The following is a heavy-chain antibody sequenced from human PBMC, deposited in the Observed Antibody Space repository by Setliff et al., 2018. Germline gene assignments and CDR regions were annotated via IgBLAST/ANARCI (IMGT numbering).Heavy chain of an antibody. CDR3: ARRPVAMDC. J-gene: IGHJ4*02. Sequence: GGSLRLSCAASGSTLSSHEMNWVRQAPGKGLEWVSHISSSGSSTSYADSVRGRFTISRDDAKNSLYLQMNSLRAEDTAVYYCARRPVAMDCWGQGTLVTVSS. CDR2: ISSSGSST. D-gene: IGHD5-12*01. CDR1: GSTLSSHE. V-gene: IGHV3-48*03.